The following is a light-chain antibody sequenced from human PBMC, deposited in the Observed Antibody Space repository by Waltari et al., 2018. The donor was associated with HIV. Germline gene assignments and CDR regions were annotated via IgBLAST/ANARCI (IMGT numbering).Light chain of an antibody. CDR3: GTWDGSLNVWV. J-gene: IGLJ3*02. V-gene: IGLV1-51*01. Sequence: QSVLTQPPSVSAASGQKVTISCSGSSSNIGNNFASWYTQLPGIAPKLPIYDNTKRPSRNPDRFSGSKSGTSATLAITGLQTGDEADYYCGTWDGSLNVWVFGGGTKVTV. CDR1: SSNIGNNF. CDR2: DNT.